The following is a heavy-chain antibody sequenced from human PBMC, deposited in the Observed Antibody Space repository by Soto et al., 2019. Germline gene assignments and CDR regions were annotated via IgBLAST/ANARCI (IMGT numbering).Heavy chain of an antibody. CDR1: GYSFTSYW. V-gene: IGHV5-51*01. D-gene: IGHD2-2*01. J-gene: IGHJ4*01. CDR2: IYPYDPDS. Sequence: ESLTIPCKTSGYSFTSYWIGWVRQMPGKGMEWMGNIYPYDPDSGYSPSFQGQGTISAHPSSTPAYPRWSGLRASDTATYFCARHLVGSTSGNVDYSGQGNLVTVAS. CDR3: ARHLVGSTSGNVDY.